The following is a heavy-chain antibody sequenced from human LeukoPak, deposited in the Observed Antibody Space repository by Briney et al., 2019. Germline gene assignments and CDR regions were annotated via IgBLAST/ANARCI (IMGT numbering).Heavy chain of an antibody. CDR2: IWYDGSNK. CDR1: GFTFSSYG. V-gene: IGHV3-33*01. J-gene: IGHJ6*02. D-gene: IGHD6-13*01. Sequence: PGGSLRLSCAASGFTFSSYGMHWVRQAPGKGLEWVAVIWYDGSNKYYADSVKGRFTISRDNSKNTLYLQMNSLRAEDTAVYYCARTYSSSWYTPPLYYYYGMDVWGQGTTVTVSS. CDR3: ARTYSSSWYTPPLYYYYGMDV.